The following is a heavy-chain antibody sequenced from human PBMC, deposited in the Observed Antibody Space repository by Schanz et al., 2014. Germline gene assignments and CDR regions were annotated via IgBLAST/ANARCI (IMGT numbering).Heavy chain of an antibody. CDR3: AKGLYYDNTGGGFDY. D-gene: IGHD3-16*01. CDR1: GFTFNSYA. V-gene: IGHV3-23*01. Sequence: DVQLLESGGGLVQPGGSLRLSCAASGFTFNSYAMTWVRQAPGKGLEWVSSISHSGGSTYYADSVKGRFTISRDNSKTTLSLQMNSLRAEDTAVYYCAKGLYYDNTGGGFDYWGQGTLVTVSS. J-gene: IGHJ4*02. CDR2: ISHSGGST.